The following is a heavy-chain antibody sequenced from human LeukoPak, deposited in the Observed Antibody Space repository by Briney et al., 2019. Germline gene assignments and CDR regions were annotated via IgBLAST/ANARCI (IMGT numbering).Heavy chain of an antibody. CDR2: VSGSGAST. CDR1: GFTFSSYG. D-gene: IGHD2-2*02. V-gene: IGHV3-23*01. J-gene: IGHJ3*01. Sequence: QTGGSLRLSCSASGFTFSSYGMTWVRQAPGKGLERVSAVSGSGASTYYADSVKGRFTISRDNSKNTLYLQMNSLRAADTAIYYCAKGRHCSSTSCYKDVWGQGTMVTVSS. CDR3: AKGRHCSSTSCYKDV.